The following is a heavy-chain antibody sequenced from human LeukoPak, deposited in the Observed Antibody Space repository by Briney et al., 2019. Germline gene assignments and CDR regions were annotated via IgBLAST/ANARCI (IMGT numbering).Heavy chain of an antibody. V-gene: IGHV3-30*18. Sequence: PGRSLRLSCAASGFTFSSYGMHWVRQAPGKGLEWVAVISYDGSNKYYADSVKGRFTISRDNSKNTLYLQMNSLRAEDTAVYYCANGRDPVMLALFDAFDIWGQGTMVTVSS. CDR1: GFTFSSYG. CDR2: ISYDGSNK. CDR3: ANGRDPVMLALFDAFDI. J-gene: IGHJ3*02. D-gene: IGHD3-10*02.